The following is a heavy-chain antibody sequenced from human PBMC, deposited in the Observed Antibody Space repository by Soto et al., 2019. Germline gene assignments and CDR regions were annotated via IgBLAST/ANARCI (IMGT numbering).Heavy chain of an antibody. CDR1: GFTFSSYA. CDR2: ISGSGGNK. J-gene: IGHJ4*02. Sequence: AGSLRLSCAASGFTFSSYAMSWVRQAPGKGVEWVSAISGSGGNKYYADSVKGLFTISRDNSKNTLYLQMNSLRAEDTAVYYCAKDWGLEVGAPLYYFYYWGQGTLVTVS. D-gene: IGHD1-26*01. V-gene: IGHV3-23*01. CDR3: AKDWGLEVGAPLYYFYY.